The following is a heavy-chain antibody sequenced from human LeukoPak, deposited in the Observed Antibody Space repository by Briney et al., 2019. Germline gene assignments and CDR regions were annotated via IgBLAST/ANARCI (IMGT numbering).Heavy chain of an antibody. Sequence: GGSLRLSCAASGFTFSSYWMSWVRQAPGKGLEWVANIKQDGSEKYYVDSVKGRFTISRDNAKNSLYLQMNSLRAEDTAVYYCAKDPHVRGSGSGGVDAFDIWGQGTMVTVSS. D-gene: IGHD3-10*01. CDR3: AKDPHVRGSGSGGVDAFDI. V-gene: IGHV3-7*05. CDR2: IKQDGSEK. J-gene: IGHJ3*02. CDR1: GFTFSSYW.